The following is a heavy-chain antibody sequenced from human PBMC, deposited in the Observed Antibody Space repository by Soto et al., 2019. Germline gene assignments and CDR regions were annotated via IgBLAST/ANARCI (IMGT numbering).Heavy chain of an antibody. CDR1: GFTFSNYA. V-gene: IGHV3-23*01. D-gene: IGHD1-26*01. J-gene: IGHJ2*01. Sequence: EVQLLESGGDLVQPGGSLRLSCAASGFTFSNYAMTWVRQAPGKGLEWVSLISGSGTYYADSVKGRFTISRDNSKNTLYLQMNSLRAKDTPVYYCAKDYIVGPDWSFDLGGRGTLVTVSS. CDR3: AKDYIVGPDWSFDL. CDR2: ISGSGT.